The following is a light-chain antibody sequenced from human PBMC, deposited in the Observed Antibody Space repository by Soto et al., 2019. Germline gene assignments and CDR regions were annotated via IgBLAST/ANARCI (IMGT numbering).Light chain of an antibody. CDR3: ETWDRNTRV. Sequence: QSVLTQSYSASASLGSSVKLTCTLSSGHSSYIIAWHQQQPGKAPRYLMKLEGSGSYNKGSGVPDRFSGPSSGADRYLTISDLQFEEEADYYCETWDRNTRVFVGGTMVTVL. CDR1: SGHSSYI. V-gene: IGLV4-60*02. CDR2: LEGSGSY. J-gene: IGLJ2*01.